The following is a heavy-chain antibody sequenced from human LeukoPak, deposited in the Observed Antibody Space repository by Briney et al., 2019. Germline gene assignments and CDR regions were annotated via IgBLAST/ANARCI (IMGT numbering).Heavy chain of an antibody. Sequence: SVKVSCKASGYTFTSYYMHWVRQAPGQGLEWMGGIIPIFGTANYAQKFQGRVTITTDESTSTAYMELSSLRSEDTAVYYCARVGGYCSSTSCYGYYFDYWGQGTLVAVSS. D-gene: IGHD2-2*01. CDR2: IIPIFGTA. J-gene: IGHJ4*02. V-gene: IGHV1-69*05. CDR3: ARVGGYCSSTSCYGYYFDY. CDR1: GYTFTSYY.